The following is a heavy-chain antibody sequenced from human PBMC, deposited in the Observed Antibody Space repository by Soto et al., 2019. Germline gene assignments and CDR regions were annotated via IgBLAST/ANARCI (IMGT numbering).Heavy chain of an antibody. CDR1: GGTISSGGYF. V-gene: IGHV4-31*03. CDR3: ARVTYYGYYFDY. CDR2: MYHSGST. Sequence: PSETLSLTCTVAGGTISSGGYFWSWIRQHPGKGLEWIGYMYHSGSTYYNPSLKSRVTISVDTSKNQLSLNLTSVTAADTAVYHCARVTYYGYYFDYWGQGTLVTVSS. J-gene: IGHJ4*02. D-gene: IGHD2-21*01.